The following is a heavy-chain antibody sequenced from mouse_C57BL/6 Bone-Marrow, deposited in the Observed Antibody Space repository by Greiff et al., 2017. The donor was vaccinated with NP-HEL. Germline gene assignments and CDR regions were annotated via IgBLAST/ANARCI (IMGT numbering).Heavy chain of an antibody. CDR3: AQTITTVVGRDYYAMDY. V-gene: IGHV2-3*01. CDR1: GFSLTSYG. D-gene: IGHD1-1*01. CDR2: IWGDGST. J-gene: IGHJ4*01. Sequence: QVQLKESGPGLVAPSQSLSITCTVSGFSLTSYGVSWVRQPPGKGLEWLGVIWGDGSTNYHSALISRLSISTDNSKSQVFLKLNSLQTDDTAPYYCAQTITTVVGRDYYAMDYWGQGTSVTVSS.